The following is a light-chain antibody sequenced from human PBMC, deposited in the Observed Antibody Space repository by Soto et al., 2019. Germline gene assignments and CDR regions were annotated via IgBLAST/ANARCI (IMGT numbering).Light chain of an antibody. V-gene: IGKV3-15*01. CDR1: QSVSSSY. CDR2: GAS. Sequence: EIVLTPSPGTLSLSPVERATLSCRASQSVSSSYLAWYQQKPGQAPRLLIYGASTRATGIPARFSGSGSGTEFTLTISSLQSEDFAVYYCQQYNNWPLFGGGTKVDIK. J-gene: IGKJ4*01. CDR3: QQYNNWPL.